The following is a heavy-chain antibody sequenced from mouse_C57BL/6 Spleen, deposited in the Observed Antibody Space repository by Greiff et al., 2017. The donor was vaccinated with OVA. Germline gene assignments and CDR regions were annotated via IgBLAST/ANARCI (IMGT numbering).Heavy chain of an antibody. CDR3: TGHDSSFAY. D-gene: IGHD2-4*01. CDR1: GFTFSNYW. Sequence: EVKLMESGGGLVQPGGSMKLSCVASGFTFSNYWMNWVRQSPETGLEWVAQIRLKSDNYATHYAESVKGRFTISRDDSKSSVYLQMNNLRAEDTGIYYCTGHDSSFAYWGQGTLVTVSA. J-gene: IGHJ3*01. CDR2: IRLKSDNYAT. V-gene: IGHV6-3*01.